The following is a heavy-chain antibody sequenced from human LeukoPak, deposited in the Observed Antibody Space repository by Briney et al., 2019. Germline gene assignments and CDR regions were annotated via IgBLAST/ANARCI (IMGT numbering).Heavy chain of an antibody. J-gene: IGHJ4*02. D-gene: IGHD2-15*01. Sequence: PGGSLRLSCAASGFTFDDYAMNWVRQAPGKGLEWVSGINWNSGTIGYAESVKGRFTISRDNARNSVYLQMNSLRADDMAFYYCARDRFRYGSGGYCSHFEFWGQGTLVSVSS. CDR1: GFTFDDYA. CDR2: INWNSGTI. V-gene: IGHV3-9*03. CDR3: ARDRFRYGSGGYCSHFEF.